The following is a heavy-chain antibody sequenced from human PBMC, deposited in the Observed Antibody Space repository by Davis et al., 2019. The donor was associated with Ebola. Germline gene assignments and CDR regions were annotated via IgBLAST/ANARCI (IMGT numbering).Heavy chain of an antibody. J-gene: IGHJ4*02. Sequence: GESLKISCAASGFTFGSYAMTWVRQAPGKGLQWVSTTGGSGRSTYYADSVKGRFTISRDNSKSTLYLQVNSLRAEDTAVYYCAKGPKGGSLDYWGQGTLVTVSS. CDR1: GFTFGSYA. CDR2: TGGSGRST. CDR3: AKGPKGGSLDY. D-gene: IGHD1-26*01. V-gene: IGHV3-23*01.